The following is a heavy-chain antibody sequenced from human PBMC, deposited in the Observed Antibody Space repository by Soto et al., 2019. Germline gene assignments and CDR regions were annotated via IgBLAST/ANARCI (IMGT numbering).Heavy chain of an antibody. J-gene: IGHJ4*02. CDR2: INPNSGGT. V-gene: IGHV1-2*02. D-gene: IGHD3-3*01. CDR3: AKTYYDFWSGYFTYQPDPVGVDY. CDR1: GYTFTGYY. Sequence: DSVKVSCKDSGYTFTGYYMHWVRQATGQGLEWMGWINPNSGGTNYAQKFQGRVTMTRDTSISTAYMELSRLRSDDTAVYYCAKTYYDFWSGYFTYQPDPVGVDYWGQGTLVTVSS.